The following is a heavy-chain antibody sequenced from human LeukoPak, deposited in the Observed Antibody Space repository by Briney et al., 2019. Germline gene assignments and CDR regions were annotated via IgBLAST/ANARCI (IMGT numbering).Heavy chain of an antibody. V-gene: IGHV4-4*02. CDR3: AREDVLLWFGELSLYNWFDP. D-gene: IGHD3-10*01. Sequence: PSGTLSLTCAVSGGSISSSNWWSWVRQPPGKGLEWIGEIYHSGSTNYNPSLKSRVTISVDKSKNQFSLKLSSVTAADTAVYYCAREDVLLWFGELSLYNWFDPWGQGTLVTVSS. J-gene: IGHJ5*02. CDR2: IYHSGST. CDR1: GGSISSSNW.